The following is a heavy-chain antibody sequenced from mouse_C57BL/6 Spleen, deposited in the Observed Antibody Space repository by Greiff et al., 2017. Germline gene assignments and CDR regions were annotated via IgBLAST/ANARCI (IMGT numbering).Heavy chain of an antibody. CDR1: GYTFTDYY. Sequence: QVQLQQSGAELVRPGASVKLSCKASGYTFTDYYINWVKPRPGQGLEWIARIYPGSGTTYYNEKFKCKATLTAEKSSRTAYMQLSSLTSEDSAVYFCERYGGYYFDYWGQGTTLTVSS. D-gene: IGHD1-1*02. J-gene: IGHJ2*01. V-gene: IGHV1-76*01. CDR3: ERYGGYYFDY. CDR2: IYPGSGTT.